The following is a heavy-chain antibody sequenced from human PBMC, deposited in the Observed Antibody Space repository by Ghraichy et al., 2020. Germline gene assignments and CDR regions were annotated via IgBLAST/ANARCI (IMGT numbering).Heavy chain of an antibody. CDR3: ARDRAIFGVVMLPPGYAVEYYGMDV. CDR2: INAYNGNT. J-gene: IGHJ6*02. V-gene: IGHV1-18*04. CDR1: GYTFTSYG. D-gene: IGHD3-3*01. Sequence: ASVKVSCKASGYTFTSYGISWVRQAPGQGLEWMGWINAYNGNTNYAQKLQGRVTMTTDTSTSTAYMELRSLRSDDTAVYYCARDRAIFGVVMLPPGYAVEYYGMDVWGQGTTVTVSS.